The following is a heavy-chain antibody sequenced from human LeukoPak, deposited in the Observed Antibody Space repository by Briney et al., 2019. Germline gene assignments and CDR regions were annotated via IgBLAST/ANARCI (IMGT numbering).Heavy chain of an antibody. D-gene: IGHD6-13*01. J-gene: IGHJ5*02. Sequence: GGSLRLSCAASGFTFSRYSMNWVRQAPGKGLEWVSSISSSSSYIYYADSVKGRFTISRDNAKNSLYLQMNSLRAEDTAVYYCARDRGSSSWYNWFDPWGQGTLVTVSS. CDR2: ISSSSSYI. CDR1: GFTFSRYS. CDR3: ARDRGSSSWYNWFDP. V-gene: IGHV3-21*01.